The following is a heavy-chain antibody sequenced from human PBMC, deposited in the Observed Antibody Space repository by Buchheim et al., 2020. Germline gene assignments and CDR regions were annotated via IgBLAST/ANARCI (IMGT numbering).Heavy chain of an antibody. CDR1: GFTFSDYY. Sequence: QVQLVESGGGLVKPGGSLRLSCAASGFTFSDYYMNWIRQAPGKGLQWVSYISISSSFTNYADSVKGRFAISRDNAKNSLYLQMNSLRAEDTAVYYCAITYGGTSGEFFQHWGQGTL. CDR2: ISISSSFT. CDR3: AITYGGTSGEFFQH. J-gene: IGHJ1*01. D-gene: IGHD4-23*01. V-gene: IGHV3-11*05.